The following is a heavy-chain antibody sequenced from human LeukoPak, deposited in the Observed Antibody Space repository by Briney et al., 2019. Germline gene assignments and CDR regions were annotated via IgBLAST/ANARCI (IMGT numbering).Heavy chain of an antibody. CDR1: GGSFSGYY. Sequence: SETLSLTCAVSGGSFSGYYWTWIRQPPGKGLEWIGEINHSGRTNYNPSLKSRVIMSVDTSKNQFSLKLSSVTAADTAVYYCARPLGYCSDSRCPQSWFDPWGQGTLVTISS. D-gene: IGHD2-15*01. V-gene: IGHV4-34*01. CDR2: INHSGRT. CDR3: ARPLGYCSDSRCPQSWFDP. J-gene: IGHJ5*02.